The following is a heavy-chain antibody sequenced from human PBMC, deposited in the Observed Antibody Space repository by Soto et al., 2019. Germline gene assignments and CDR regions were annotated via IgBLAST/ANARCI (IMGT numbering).Heavy chain of an antibody. J-gene: IGHJ4*02. Sequence: GGSLRLSCTASGFTFGDYAMSWFRQAPGKGLEWVGFIRSKAYGGTTEYAASVKGRFTISRDDSKSIAYLQMNSLKTEDTAVYYCTRDFYSSGWYFDYWGQGTLVTVSS. D-gene: IGHD6-19*01. CDR1: GFTFGDYA. CDR3: TRDFYSSGWYFDY. V-gene: IGHV3-49*03. CDR2: IRSKAYGGTT.